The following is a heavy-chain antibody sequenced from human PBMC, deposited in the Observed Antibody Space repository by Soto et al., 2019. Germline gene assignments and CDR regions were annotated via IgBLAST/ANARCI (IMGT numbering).Heavy chain of an antibody. V-gene: IGHV4-59*08. CDR3: ARGSAWLDY. J-gene: IGHJ4*02. Sequence: SETLSLTCSVSGGSIIHHYYTWIRQPPEKGLEWIGHGFYSGDTNYNPSLKSRVSISMDTSKNQLSLKLSSVTAADTAVYYCARGSAWLDYWGQGALVTVSS. CDR2: GFYSGDT. D-gene: IGHD6-19*01. CDR1: GGSIIHHY.